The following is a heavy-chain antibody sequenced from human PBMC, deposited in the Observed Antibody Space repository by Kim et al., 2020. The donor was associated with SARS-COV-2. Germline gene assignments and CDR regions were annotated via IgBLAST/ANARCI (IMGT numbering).Heavy chain of an antibody. Sequence: SVKGRFTISRDNSKNTLYLQMNSLRAEDTAVYYCANTTVTFSDWHWYFDLWGRGTLVTVSS. V-gene: IGHV3-23*01. D-gene: IGHD4-17*01. CDR3: ANTTVTFSDWHWYFDL. J-gene: IGHJ2*01.